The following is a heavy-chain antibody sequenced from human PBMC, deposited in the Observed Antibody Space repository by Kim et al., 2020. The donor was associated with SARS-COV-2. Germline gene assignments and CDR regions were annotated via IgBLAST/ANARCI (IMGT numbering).Heavy chain of an antibody. CDR1: GFTFSSYE. CDR2: ISSSGSTI. CDR3: ARESLLTIFGVVITYGMDV. V-gene: IGHV3-48*03. D-gene: IGHD3-3*01. Sequence: GGSLRLSCAASGFTFSSYEMNWVRQAPGKGLEWVSYISSSGSTIYYADSVKGRFTISRDNAKNSLYLQMNSLRAEDTAVYYCARESLLTIFGVVITYGMDVWGQGTTVTVSS. J-gene: IGHJ6*02.